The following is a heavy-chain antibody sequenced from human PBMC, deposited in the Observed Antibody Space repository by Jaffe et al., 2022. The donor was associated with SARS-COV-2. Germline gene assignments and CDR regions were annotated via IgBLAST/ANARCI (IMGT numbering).Heavy chain of an antibody. CDR1: GFTVSSNY. V-gene: IGHV3-66*02. CDR2: IYSGGST. Sequence: EVQLVESGGGLVQPGGSLRLSCAASGFTVSSNYMSWVRQAPGKGLEWVSVIYSGGSTYYADSVKGRFTISRDNSKNTLYLQMNSLRAEDTAVYYCARQSGWYPDYYYGMDVWGQGTTVTVSS. J-gene: IGHJ6*02. D-gene: IGHD6-19*01. CDR3: ARQSGWYPDYYYGMDV.